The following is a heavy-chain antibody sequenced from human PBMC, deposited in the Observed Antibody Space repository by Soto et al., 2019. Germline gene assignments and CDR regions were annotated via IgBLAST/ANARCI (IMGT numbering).Heavy chain of an antibody. V-gene: IGHV3-30*18. CDR1: GFTFSSYG. CDR2: ISYDGSNK. J-gene: IGHJ4*02. Sequence: GGSLRLSCAASGFTFSSYGMHWVRQAPGKGLEWVAVISYDGSNKYYADSVKGRFTISRDNSKNTLYLQMNSLRAEDMAVYYCAKDFAGQRWLQLGYYFDYWGQGTLVTVSS. D-gene: IGHD5-12*01. CDR3: AKDFAGQRWLQLGYYFDY.